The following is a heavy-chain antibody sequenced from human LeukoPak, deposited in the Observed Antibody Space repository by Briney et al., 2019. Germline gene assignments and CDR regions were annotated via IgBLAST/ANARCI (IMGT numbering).Heavy chain of an antibody. V-gene: IGHV1-18*01. D-gene: IGHD1-26*01. CDR1: GYSFTSYG. CDR3: AIDQVVGEINAEYFQH. CDR2: ISAYNGNT. Sequence: ASVKVSCKASGYSFTSYGISWLRQAPGQGLEWMGWISAYNGNTNYAQKLQGRVTMTTDTSTSTAYMELRSLRSDDTAVYYCAIDQVVGEINAEYFQHWGQGTLVTVSS. J-gene: IGHJ1*01.